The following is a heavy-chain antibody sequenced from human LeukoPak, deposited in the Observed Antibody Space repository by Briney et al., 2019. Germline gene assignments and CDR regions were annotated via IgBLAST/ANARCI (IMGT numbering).Heavy chain of an antibody. J-gene: IGHJ4*02. V-gene: IGHV3-73*01. CDR1: GFTFSDSD. D-gene: IGHD6-19*01. Sequence: PGGSLRLSCAASGFTFSDSDIHWVRQASGKGLEWVGRITTKRSNYATAYTASMKGRFTISRHDPENTAYLQMNSLKTEDTALYYCTTYRSGHYWGQGTLVTVSS. CDR3: TTYRSGHY. CDR2: ITTKRSNYAT.